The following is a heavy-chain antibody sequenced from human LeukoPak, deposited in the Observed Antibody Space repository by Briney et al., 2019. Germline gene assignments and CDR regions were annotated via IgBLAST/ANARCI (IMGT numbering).Heavy chain of an antibody. J-gene: IGHJ4*02. CDR2: SYYSGST. CDR3: ARLGSVAMPFDC. D-gene: IGHD2-2*01. V-gene: IGHV4-59*08. CDR1: GGSMNNYY. Sequence: PSETLSLTYTVSGGSMNNYYWNWIRQPPGKGLEWIGYSYYSGSTNYNPSLKSRVNISVDTSKNQFSLNLSSVTAADTAVYYCARLGSVAMPFDCWGQGTLVTVSS.